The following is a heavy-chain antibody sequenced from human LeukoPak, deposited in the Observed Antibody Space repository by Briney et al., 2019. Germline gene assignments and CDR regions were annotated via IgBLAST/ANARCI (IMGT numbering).Heavy chain of an antibody. CDR3: ARDKGAVWTTVTYNNWFDP. V-gene: IGHV3-30*04. CDR2: ISYDGSNK. Sequence: GGSLRLSCAASGFTFSSYAMHWVRQAPGKGLEWVAVISYDGSNKYYADSVKGRFTISRDNAKNSLYLQMNSLRAEDTAVYYCARDKGAVWTTVTYNNWFDPWGQGTLVTVSS. CDR1: GFTFSSYA. J-gene: IGHJ5*02. D-gene: IGHD4-17*01.